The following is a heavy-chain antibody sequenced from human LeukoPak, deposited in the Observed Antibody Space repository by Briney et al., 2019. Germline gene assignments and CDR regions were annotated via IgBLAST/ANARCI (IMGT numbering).Heavy chain of an antibody. CDR1: GYTLTELS. CDR2: FDPEDSET. J-gene: IGHJ4*02. V-gene: IGHV1-24*01. D-gene: IGHD6-13*01. Sequence: GASVKVSCKVSGYTLTELSMHWVRQAPGKGLEWMGGFDPEDSETIYAQKFQGRVTMTEDTSTDTAYMELSSLRSEDTAVYYCATVVLSQQQPVWGFDYWGQGILVTVSS. CDR3: ATVVLSQQQPVWGFDY.